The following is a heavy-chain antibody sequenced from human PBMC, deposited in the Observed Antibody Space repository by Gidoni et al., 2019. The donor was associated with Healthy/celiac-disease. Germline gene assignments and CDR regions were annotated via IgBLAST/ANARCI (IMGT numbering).Heavy chain of an antibody. J-gene: IGHJ4*02. D-gene: IGHD2-2*01. Sequence: EVQLLESGGGLVQPGGSLRLACAASGFTCSSYAMSWVRQAPGKGLGWVSAISGSGGSTYYADSVKGRFTISRDNSKNTLYLQMNSLRAEDTAVYYCAKEPQVVPAAHFDYWGQGTLVTVSS. CDR1: GFTCSSYA. V-gene: IGHV3-23*01. CDR2: ISGSGGST. CDR3: AKEPQVVPAAHFDY.